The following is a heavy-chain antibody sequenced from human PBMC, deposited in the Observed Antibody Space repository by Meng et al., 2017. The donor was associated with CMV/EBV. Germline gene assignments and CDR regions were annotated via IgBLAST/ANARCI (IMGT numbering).Heavy chain of an antibody. D-gene: IGHD3-3*01. CDR1: GFTFSSYW. Sequence: GESLKISCAASGFTFSSYWMHWVRQAPGKGLVWVSRINSDGSSTSYVDSVKGRFTISRDNAKNTLYLQMNSLRAEDTAVYYCARAPNPSYYDFWSGYYINWFDPWGQGTMVTVSS. CDR3: ARAPNPSYYDFWSGYYINWFDP. J-gene: IGHJ5*02. CDR2: INSDGSST. V-gene: IGHV3-74*01.